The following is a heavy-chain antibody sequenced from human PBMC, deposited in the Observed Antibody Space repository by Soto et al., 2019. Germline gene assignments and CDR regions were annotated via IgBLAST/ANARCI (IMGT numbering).Heavy chain of an antibody. CDR3: ARDRDSSGYYGAY. V-gene: IGHV1-69*13. CDR2: IIPMFGTA. D-gene: IGHD3-22*01. J-gene: IGHJ4*02. Sequence: SVKVSCKASGGTFSSYAISWVRQAPGQGLEWMGEIIPMFGTANYAQKIQGRVTITADESTSTAYMELNSLRSEDTAVYYCARDRDSSGYYGAYWGQGTLVTVSS. CDR1: GGTFSSYA.